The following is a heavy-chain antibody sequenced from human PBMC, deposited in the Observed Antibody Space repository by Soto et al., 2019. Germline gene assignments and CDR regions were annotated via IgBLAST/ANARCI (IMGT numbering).Heavy chain of an antibody. V-gene: IGHV1-8*01. CDR3: ARAASAGGLGVNRYYFDY. CDR2: MNPNSGNT. D-gene: IGHD3-10*01. Sequence: ASVKVSCKASGYTFTSYDINWVRQATGQGLEWMGWMNPNSGNTGYAQKFQGRVTMTRNTSISTAYMELSSLRSEDTAVYYCARAASAGGLGVNRYYFDYWGQGPLVNVSS. CDR1: GYTFTSYD. J-gene: IGHJ4*02.